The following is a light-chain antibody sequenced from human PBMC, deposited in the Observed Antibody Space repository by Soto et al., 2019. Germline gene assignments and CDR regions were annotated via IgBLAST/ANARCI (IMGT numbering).Light chain of an antibody. CDR2: DVK. Sequence: QSVLTQPASVSGSPGQSITISCTGTSSDVGGYNYVSWYQQYPGKAPKLMIYDVKNRPSGVSNRFSGSKSGNTASLTISGLQAEDEADYYCSSYTSSSTRVFGTGTKLTVL. V-gene: IGLV2-14*01. CDR1: SSDVGGYNY. CDR3: SSYTSSSTRV. J-gene: IGLJ1*01.